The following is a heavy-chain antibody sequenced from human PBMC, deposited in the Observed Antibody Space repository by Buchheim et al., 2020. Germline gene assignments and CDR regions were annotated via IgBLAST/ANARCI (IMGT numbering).Heavy chain of an antibody. D-gene: IGHD3-10*01. CDR2: IYHSGST. CDR3: ASSRGSYYKRHWFDP. CDR1: GGSISSGGYS. V-gene: IGHV4-30-2*01. Sequence: QLQLQESGSGLVEPSQTLSLTCAVSGGSISSGGYSWSWIRQPPGKGLEWIGYIYHSGSTYYNPSLKSRVTISVDRSKNQFSLKLSSVTAADTAVYYCASSRGSYYKRHWFDPWGQGTL. J-gene: IGHJ5*02.